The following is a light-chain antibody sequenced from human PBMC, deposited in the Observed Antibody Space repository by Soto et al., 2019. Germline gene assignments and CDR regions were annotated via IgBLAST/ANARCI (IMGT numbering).Light chain of an antibody. J-gene: IGKJ5*01. CDR3: QQRSNWPIT. CDR1: QSVSSY. V-gene: IGKV3-11*01. Sequence: EIVLTQSPATLSLSPGERATLSCRASQSVSSYLAWYQQKPGQAPRLLIYDASTTATGFPARFSGSGSGTDFTLTISSLEPEDFAVYYCQQRSNWPITFGQGTRLEIK. CDR2: DAS.